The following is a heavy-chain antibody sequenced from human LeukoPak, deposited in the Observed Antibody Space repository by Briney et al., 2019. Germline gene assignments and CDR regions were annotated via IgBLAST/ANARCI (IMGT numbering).Heavy chain of an antibody. V-gene: IGHV1-8*01. CDR1: GYTLTELS. CDR3: ARGNGEMATTDY. Sequence: GASVKVSCKVSGYTLTELSMHWVRQAPGQGLEWMGWINPNSGDTGYAQKFQDRVTMTRNTYISTAYMELSSLTSEDTAVYYCARGNGEMATTDYWGQGTLVTVSS. CDR2: INPNSGDT. D-gene: IGHD5-24*01. J-gene: IGHJ4*02.